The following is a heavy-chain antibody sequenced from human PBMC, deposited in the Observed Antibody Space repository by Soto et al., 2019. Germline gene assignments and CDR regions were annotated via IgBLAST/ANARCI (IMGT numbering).Heavy chain of an antibody. J-gene: IGHJ4*02. D-gene: IGHD6-13*01. CDR1: GFTFSGSA. CDR2: IRSKANSYAT. V-gene: IGHV3-73*02. Sequence: EVQLVESGGGLVQPGGSLKLSCAASGFTFSGSAMHWVRQASGKGLEWVGRIRSKANSYATAYAASVKGRFTISRDDSKNTAYLQMNSLKTEDTAVYYCTSPKNSSSYGAFDYWGQGTLVTVSS. CDR3: TSPKNSSSYGAFDY.